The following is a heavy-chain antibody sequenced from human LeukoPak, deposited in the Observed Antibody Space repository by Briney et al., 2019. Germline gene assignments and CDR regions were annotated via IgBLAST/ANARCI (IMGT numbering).Heavy chain of an antibody. CDR1: GGSISSYY. J-gene: IGHJ6*03. D-gene: IGHD4-23*01. CDR2: IYYSGST. V-gene: IGHV4-59*01. CDR3: ARSHGGNSGRSEYYYYYYYMDV. Sequence: SETLSLTCTVSGGSISSYYWSWIRQPPGKGLEWIGYIYYSGSTNYNPSLMSRVTISVDTSKNQFSLKLSSVTAADTAVYYCARSHGGNSGRSEYYYYYYYMDVWGKGTTVTVSS.